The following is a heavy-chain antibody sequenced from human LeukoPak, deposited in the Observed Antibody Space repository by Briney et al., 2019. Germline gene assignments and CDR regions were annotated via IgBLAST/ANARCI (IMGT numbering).Heavy chain of an antibody. J-gene: IGHJ4*02. V-gene: IGHV3-30-3*01. D-gene: IGHD2-15*01. CDR1: GFTFNSYA. CDR2: ISYDGSNK. Sequence: PGGSLRLSCAASGFTFNSYAMHWVRQAPGKGLEWVAVISYDGSNKDYADSVKGRFTISRDNSKNTLYLQMNSLRAEDTAVYYCARDLGGGSCPFDYWGQGTLVTVSS. CDR3: ARDLGGGSCPFDY.